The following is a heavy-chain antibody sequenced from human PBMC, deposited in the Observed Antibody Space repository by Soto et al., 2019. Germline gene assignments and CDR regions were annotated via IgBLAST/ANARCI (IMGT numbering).Heavy chain of an antibody. CDR3: AKKYYFGSGSYVFYFDY. CDR2: MSGTAGNT. J-gene: IGHJ4*02. Sequence: EVQLLESGGGSVQPGGSLRLSCAASGFTFSNYAMTWVRQAPGKGLEWVSTMSGTAGNTYYADSVKGRFTISRDNSKNTLYRQSNSLRAEDTAVYYCAKKYYFGSGSYVFYFDYWGQGTLVTVSS. V-gene: IGHV3-23*01. CDR1: GFTFSNYA. D-gene: IGHD3-10*01.